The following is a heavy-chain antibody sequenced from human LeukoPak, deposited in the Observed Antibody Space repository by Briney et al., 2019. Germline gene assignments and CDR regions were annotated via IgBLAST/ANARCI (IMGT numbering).Heavy chain of an antibody. D-gene: IGHD6-19*01. Sequence: GGSLRLSCAASGFTFSNYWLTWVRQAPGKGLEWVSAISGSGGSTYYADSVKGRFTISRDNSKNTLYLQMNSLRAEDTAVYYCAKSVEGLPRAGYSSGWYNDAFDIWGQGTMVTVSS. CDR3: AKSVEGLPRAGYSSGWYNDAFDI. CDR2: ISGSGGST. CDR1: GFTFSNYW. V-gene: IGHV3-23*01. J-gene: IGHJ3*02.